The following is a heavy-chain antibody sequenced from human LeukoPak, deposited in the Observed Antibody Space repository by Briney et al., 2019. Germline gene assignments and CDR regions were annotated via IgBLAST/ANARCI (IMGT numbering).Heavy chain of an antibody. CDR1: GGSISRNY. Sequence: PSETLSLTCTVSGGSISRNYWSWIRQPPGRGLEWIGYIYYSGSTDYNPSLKSRVTISVDTSKNQFSLKLSSVTAADTAVYYCARVGAYSGYDFTAIDIWGQGTMVTVSS. D-gene: IGHD5-12*01. V-gene: IGHV4-59*01. J-gene: IGHJ3*02. CDR3: ARVGAYSGYDFTAIDI. CDR2: IYYSGST.